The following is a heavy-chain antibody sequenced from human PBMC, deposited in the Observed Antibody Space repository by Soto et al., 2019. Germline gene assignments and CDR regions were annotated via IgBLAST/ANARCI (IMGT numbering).Heavy chain of an antibody. V-gene: IGHV2-5*02. D-gene: IGHD6-13*01. CDR2: IYWDDDK. Sequence: QITLKESGPTLVKPTQTLTLTCTFSGFSLSTSGVGVGWISQPPGKALEWLALIYWDDDKRYSPSLKSRLTITQDTSKNQVVLTMTNMDPVDTATYYCAHRRGYTTMNYWGQGTLVTVSS. CDR1: GFSLSTSGVG. J-gene: IGHJ4*02. CDR3: AHRRGYTTMNY.